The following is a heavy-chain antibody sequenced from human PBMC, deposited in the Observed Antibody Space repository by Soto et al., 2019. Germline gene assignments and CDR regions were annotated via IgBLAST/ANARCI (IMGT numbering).Heavy chain of an antibody. CDR1: GFTFSSSW. D-gene: IGHD6-13*01. Sequence: EVQLVESGGGLVQPGGSLRLSCAASGFTFSSSWMHWVRQAPGKGLVWVSYMQSDGSNTRYADSVKGRFTMSKDSAKNTLYLQMNSLRAEDTAVYYCASNGIWSSYDYWGQGALVSVSS. CDR3: ASNGIWSSYDY. CDR2: MQSDGSNT. J-gene: IGHJ4*02. V-gene: IGHV3-74*01.